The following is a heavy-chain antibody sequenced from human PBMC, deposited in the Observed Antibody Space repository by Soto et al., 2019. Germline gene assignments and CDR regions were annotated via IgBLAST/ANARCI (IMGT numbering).Heavy chain of an antibody. V-gene: IGHV1-69*13. J-gene: IGHJ4*02. CDR2: IIPIFGTA. Sequence: SVKVSCKASGGTFSSYAISWVRQAPGQGLEWMGGIIPIFGTANYAQKFQGRVTITADESTSTAYMELSSLRSEDTAVYYCAREAVAGSYEAALYYFDYWGQGTLVTVSS. CDR3: AREAVAGSYEAALYYFDY. D-gene: IGHD1-26*01. CDR1: GGTFSSYA.